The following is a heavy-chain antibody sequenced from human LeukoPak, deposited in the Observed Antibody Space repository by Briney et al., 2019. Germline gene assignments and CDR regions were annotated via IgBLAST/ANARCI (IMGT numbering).Heavy chain of an antibody. CDR1: GFTFSSYA. V-gene: IGHV3-23*01. D-gene: IGHD3-22*01. Sequence: GGSLRLSCAASGFTFSSYAMSWVRQAPGKGLEWVSAISGSGGSTYYADSVKGRFTISRDNSMNTLYLQMNSLRAEDTAVYYCAKDRLTYYYDSSGYYFFDYWGQGTLVTVSS. CDR3: AKDRLTYYYDSSGYYFFDY. J-gene: IGHJ4*02. CDR2: ISGSGGST.